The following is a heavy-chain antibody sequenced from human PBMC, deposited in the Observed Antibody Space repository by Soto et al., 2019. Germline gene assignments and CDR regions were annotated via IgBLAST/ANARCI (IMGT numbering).Heavy chain of an antibody. CDR1: GGSVSNDNFY. J-gene: IGHJ5*02. CDR3: ARGLTMGQLPSHFDH. V-gene: IGHV4-61*01. D-gene: IGHD3-16*01. CDR2: VHSSGIT. Sequence: SETLSLTCTVSGGSVSNDNFYWSWIRQPPGKGLEWIGYVHSSGITNYNPSLKRRVTISVDTSRNQFSLRLSSVTAADTAVYYCARGLTMGQLPSHFDHWGQGTLVTVSS.